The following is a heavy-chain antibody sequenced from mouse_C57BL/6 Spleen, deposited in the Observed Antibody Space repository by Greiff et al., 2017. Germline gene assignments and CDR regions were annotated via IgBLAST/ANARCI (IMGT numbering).Heavy chain of an antibody. V-gene: IGHV1-9*01. CDR1: GYTFTGYW. Sequence: VQLQQSGAELMKPGASVKLSCKATGYTFTGYWIEWVKQRPGHGLEWIGEILPGSGSANYNEKFKGKATFTADTSSNTAYMQLISLTTEDSAIYYCARLLYDGYYVWFAYWGQGTLVTVSA. J-gene: IGHJ3*01. D-gene: IGHD2-3*01. CDR2: ILPGSGSA. CDR3: ARLLYDGYYVWFAY.